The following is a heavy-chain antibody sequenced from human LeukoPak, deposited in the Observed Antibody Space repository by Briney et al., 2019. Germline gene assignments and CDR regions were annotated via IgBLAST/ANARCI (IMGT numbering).Heavy chain of an antibody. Sequence: PGGSLRLSCAASGFTFSGYWIHWVRQAPGKGLEWVSRINPNGRTTTYADSVKGRFTISRDNAKNTVYLQMNSLRAEDTAVYYCAKTTHFLAAAVDYWGQGTLVTVSS. D-gene: IGHD6-13*01. CDR1: GFTFSGYW. V-gene: IGHV3-74*01. CDR3: AKTTHFLAAAVDY. CDR2: INPNGRTT. J-gene: IGHJ4*02.